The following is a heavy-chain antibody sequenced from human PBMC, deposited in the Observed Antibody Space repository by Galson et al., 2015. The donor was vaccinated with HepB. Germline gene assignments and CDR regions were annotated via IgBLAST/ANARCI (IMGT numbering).Heavy chain of an antibody. CDR2: ISAYNGNT. D-gene: IGHD3-3*01. V-gene: IGHV1-18*01. CDR1: GYTFTSYG. CDR3: ARSGDFWSGYPHFDY. J-gene: IGHJ4*02. Sequence: SVKVSCKASGYTFTSYGISWVRQAPGQGLEWMGWISAYNGNTNYAQKLQGRVTMTTDTSTSTAYMELRSLRSDDTAVYYCARSGDFWSGYPHFDYWGQGTLVTVSS.